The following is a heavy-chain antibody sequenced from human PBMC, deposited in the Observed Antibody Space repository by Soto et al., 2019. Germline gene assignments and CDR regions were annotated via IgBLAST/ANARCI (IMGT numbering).Heavy chain of an antibody. CDR2: ISESGTTI. CDR3: VRFGGAAAGPGDY. CDR1: EFTFSSFE. D-gene: IGHD6-13*01. Sequence: GGSLRLSCVASEFTFSSFEMNWVRQAPGKGLEWVSHISESGTTIYYTDSVKGRFTISRDNAKKSLYLQMNSLRVEDTGVYYCVRFGGAAAGPGDYWGQGTLVTVSS. V-gene: IGHV3-48*03. J-gene: IGHJ4*02.